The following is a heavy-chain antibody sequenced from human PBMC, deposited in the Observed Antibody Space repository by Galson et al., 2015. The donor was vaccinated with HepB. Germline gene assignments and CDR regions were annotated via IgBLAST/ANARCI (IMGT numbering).Heavy chain of an antibody. Sequence: SLRLSCAASGFTFSSYGMHWVRQAPGKGLEWVAVIWYDGSNKYYADSVKGRFTISRDNSKNTLYLQMNSLRAEDTAVYYCARVYCSGDCYPLASGWYFDLWGRGTLVTVSS. CDR1: GFTFSSYG. D-gene: IGHD2-21*02. J-gene: IGHJ2*01. CDR3: ARVYCSGDCYPLASGWYFDL. CDR2: IWYDGSNK. V-gene: IGHV3-33*08.